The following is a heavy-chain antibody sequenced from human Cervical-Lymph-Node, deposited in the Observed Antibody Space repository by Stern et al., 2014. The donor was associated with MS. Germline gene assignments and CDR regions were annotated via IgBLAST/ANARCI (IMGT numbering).Heavy chain of an antibody. J-gene: IGHJ4*02. V-gene: IGHV4-59*08. D-gene: IGHD5-24*01. CDR3: ARHGPPRRRDDSNHPNFDY. CDR1: GGSISSNY. Sequence: VQLVESGPGLVKPSETLSLTCTVSGGSISSNYWSWIRQPPGKGLEWIGYLYYSGNTNYNPSLKSRVTTSVDTSKNQFSLSLRPVTAADTAVYYCARHGPPRRRDDSNHPNFDYWGPGTLVAVSS. CDR2: LYYSGNT.